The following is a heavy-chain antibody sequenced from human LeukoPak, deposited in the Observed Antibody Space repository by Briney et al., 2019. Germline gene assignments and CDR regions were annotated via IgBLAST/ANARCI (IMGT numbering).Heavy chain of an antibody. CDR1: GGSISTYY. J-gene: IGHJ4*02. Sequence: SETLSLTCTVSGGSISTYYWSWIRQPPGKGLELIGYIRYSGSANYNPSLRSRVTISIDTSKNQFSLKLSSVTAADTAVYHCARLVYDSRGYYFDYWGQGTLVTVSS. D-gene: IGHD3-22*01. CDR3: ARLVYDSRGYYFDY. V-gene: IGHV4-59*08. CDR2: IRYSGSA.